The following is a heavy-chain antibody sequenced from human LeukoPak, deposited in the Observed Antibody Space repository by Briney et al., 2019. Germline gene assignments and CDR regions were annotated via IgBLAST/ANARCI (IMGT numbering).Heavy chain of an antibody. Sequence: GESLKISCKGSGYSFTSYWIGWVRQMPGKGLEWMGIIYPGDSDTRYSPSFQGQVTTSADKSISTAYLQWSSLKASDTAMYYCARVGIAVAGTFSDYYYGMDVWGQGTTVTVSS. V-gene: IGHV5-51*01. CDR2: IYPGDSDT. CDR1: GYSFTSYW. J-gene: IGHJ6*02. CDR3: ARVGIAVAGTFSDYYYGMDV. D-gene: IGHD6-19*01.